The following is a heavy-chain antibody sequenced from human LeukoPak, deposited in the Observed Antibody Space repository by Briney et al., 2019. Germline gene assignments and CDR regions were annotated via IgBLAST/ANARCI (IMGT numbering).Heavy chain of an antibody. D-gene: IGHD1-26*01. Sequence: GGSLRLSCVASGFTYSTDWMSWVRQAPGKGLEWVANIKQDGSEKYYVDPVKGRFTISRDNGKNPLYLQMNSLRAEDAAVYYCARHSGSQGYAFDIWGQGTMVTVSS. CDR1: GFTYSTDW. CDR3: ARHSGSQGYAFDI. V-gene: IGHV3-7*01. CDR2: IKQDGSEK. J-gene: IGHJ3*02.